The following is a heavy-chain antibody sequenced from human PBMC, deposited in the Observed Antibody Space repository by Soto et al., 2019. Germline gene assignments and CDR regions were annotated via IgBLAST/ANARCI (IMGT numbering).Heavy chain of an antibody. V-gene: IGHV3-33*01. D-gene: IGHD4-17*01. CDR3: GRNLRWGARYDS. CDR1: GFNFNTYG. CDR2: IWFDESDN. Sequence: QVQLVESGGGVVHPGTALRLSCVASGFNFNTYGMHWVRQAPGKGLEWVPVIWFDESDNYYGDSAQGRFTISRDSSKNTLYLHMNSLRDEEKAVYYCGRNLRWGARYDSWGQGTLVNVSS. J-gene: IGHJ4*02.